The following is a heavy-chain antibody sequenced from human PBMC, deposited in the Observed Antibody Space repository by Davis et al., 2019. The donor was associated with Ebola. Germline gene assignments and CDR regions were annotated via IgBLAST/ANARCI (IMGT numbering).Heavy chain of an antibody. Sequence: GESLKISCAASGFTFSGSAMHWVRQASGKGLEWVGRIRSKANSYATAYAASMKGRFTISRDDSKNTAYLQMNSLKTEDTAVYYCTSTTVEEDYWGQGTLVTVSS. V-gene: IGHV3-73*01. CDR3: TSTTVEEDY. CDR1: GFTFSGSA. CDR2: IRSKANSYAT. D-gene: IGHD1-14*01. J-gene: IGHJ4*02.